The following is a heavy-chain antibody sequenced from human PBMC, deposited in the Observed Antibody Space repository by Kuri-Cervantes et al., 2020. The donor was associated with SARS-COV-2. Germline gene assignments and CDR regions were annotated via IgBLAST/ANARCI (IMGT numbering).Heavy chain of an antibody. CDR1: GFTFSSYA. V-gene: IGHV3-15*01. Sequence: GESLKIPCSASGFTFSSYAMHWVRQAPGKGLEWVRRIKSKTDGGTTDYAAPVKGRITMSRDDSKNTLYLQMNSLKNEDTAVYYCTTDPRICSVSFCWGQGTLVTVSS. D-gene: IGHD2-15*01. J-gene: IGHJ4*02. CDR2: IKSKTDGGTT. CDR3: TTDPRICSVSFC.